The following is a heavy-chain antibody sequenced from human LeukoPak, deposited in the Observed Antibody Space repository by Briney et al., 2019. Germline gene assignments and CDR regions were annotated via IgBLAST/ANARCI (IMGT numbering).Heavy chain of an antibody. CDR2: ISSSSGYK. V-gene: IGHV3-11*06. CDR1: GFTFSDYY. Sequence: NPGGSLRLSCAAYGFTFSDYYMSWIRQTPEKGLEWLSYISSSSGYKNYADSLKGRFTISRDNAKNSVYLQMNSLSAEDTAVYYCARQGLYDSSDFWTFQHWGQGTLVTVSS. CDR3: ARQGLYDSSDFWTFQH. J-gene: IGHJ1*01. D-gene: IGHD3/OR15-3a*01.